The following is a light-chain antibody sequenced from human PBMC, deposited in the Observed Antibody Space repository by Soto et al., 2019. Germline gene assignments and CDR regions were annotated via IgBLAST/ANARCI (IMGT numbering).Light chain of an antibody. J-gene: IGKJ4*01. Sequence: EIVMTQSPATLSVSPGERATLSCRASQSVSSNLVWYQQKPGQAPRLLIYGASTRATGIPARFSGSGSGTELTLTISNLQSENFAVYYCQQYRTWLTFGGGTKVELK. CDR3: QQYRTWLT. V-gene: IGKV3-15*01. CDR1: QSVSSN. CDR2: GAS.